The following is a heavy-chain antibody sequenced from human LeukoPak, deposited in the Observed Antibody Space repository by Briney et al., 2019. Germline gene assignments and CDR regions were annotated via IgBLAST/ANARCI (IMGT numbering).Heavy chain of an antibody. CDR2: IIPILGIA. CDR1: GGTFSSYA. Sequence: SVKVSCKASGGTFSSYAISWVRQAPGQGLEWMGRIIPILGIANYAQKFQGRVTITADKSTSTAYMELSSLRSEDTAVYYCAREDHPYYFDYWGQGTLVAVSS. V-gene: IGHV1-69*04. D-gene: IGHD1-14*01. CDR3: AREDHPYYFDY. J-gene: IGHJ4*02.